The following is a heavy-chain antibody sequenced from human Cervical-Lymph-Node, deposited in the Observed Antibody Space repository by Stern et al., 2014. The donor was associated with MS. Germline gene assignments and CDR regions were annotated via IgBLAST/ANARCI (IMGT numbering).Heavy chain of an antibody. V-gene: IGHV3-72*01. CDR2: IRNKANSYTT. CDR1: GFSFSDHY. CDR3: ARDWKGGPDY. D-gene: IGHD1-1*01. Sequence: EVQLVESGGGLVQPGGSLRLSCAASGFSFSDHYMDWVRQAPGKGLEWVGRIRNKANSYTTEYAASVKGRFTISRDDSKNSLYLQMTSLITEDTAVYYCARDWKGGPDYWGQGTLVTVSS. J-gene: IGHJ4*02.